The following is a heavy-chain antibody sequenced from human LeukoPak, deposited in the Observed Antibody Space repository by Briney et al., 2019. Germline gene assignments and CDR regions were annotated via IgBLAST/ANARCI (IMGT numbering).Heavy chain of an antibody. D-gene: IGHD5-18*01. CDR2: INPNSGGT. CDR3: ARADTAMGSLLPAY. Sequence: ASVKVSCKASGYTFTGYYMHWVRQAPGQGLEWMGWINPNSGGTNYAQKFQGRDTMTRDTSISTAYMELSRLRSDDTAVYYCARADTAMGSLLPAYWGQGTLVTVSS. J-gene: IGHJ4*02. CDR1: GYTFTGYY. V-gene: IGHV1-2*02.